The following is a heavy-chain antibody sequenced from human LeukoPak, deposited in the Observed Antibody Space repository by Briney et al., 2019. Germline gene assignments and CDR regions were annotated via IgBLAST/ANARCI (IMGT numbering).Heavy chain of an antibody. J-gene: IGHJ5*02. V-gene: IGHV1-8*01. CDR2: MNPNSGNT. CDR1: GYTFTSYD. CDR3: ARDPYGDYSFSNWFDP. D-gene: IGHD4-17*01. Sequence: GASVKVSCKASGYTFTSYDINWVRQATGQGLEWMGWMNPNSGNTGYAQKFQGRVTMTRNTSISTAYMELSSLRSEDTAVYYCARDPYGDYSFSNWFDPWGQGTLVTVSS.